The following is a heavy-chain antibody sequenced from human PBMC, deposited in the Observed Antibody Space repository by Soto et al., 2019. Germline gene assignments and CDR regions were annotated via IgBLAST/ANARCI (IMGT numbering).Heavy chain of an antibody. CDR1: GYTFTGYY. CDR2: INPNSGGT. J-gene: IGHJ6*02. V-gene: IGHV1-2*04. D-gene: IGHD2-2*01. CDR3: ARCSSTTSRSGMDV. Sequence: GXSVKDSCNASGYTFTGYYMHWVLQAPVQGLEWMGWINPNSGGTNYAQKFQGWVTMTRGTSISTAYMELSRLRSDDTAVYYCARCSSTTSRSGMDVWGQGTTVIVSS.